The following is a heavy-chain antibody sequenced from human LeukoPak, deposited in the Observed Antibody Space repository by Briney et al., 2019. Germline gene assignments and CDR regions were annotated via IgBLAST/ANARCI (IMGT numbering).Heavy chain of an antibody. CDR1: GFTFSSYG. D-gene: IGHD6-13*01. Sequence: GGSLRLSCAASGFTFSSYGMHWVRQAPGKGLEWVAVISYDGSNKYYADSVKGRFTISRDNSKNTLCLQMNSLRAEDTAVYYCAKGYSPYYYGMDVWGQGTTVTVSS. CDR3: AKGYSPYYYGMDV. CDR2: ISYDGSNK. V-gene: IGHV3-30*18. J-gene: IGHJ6*02.